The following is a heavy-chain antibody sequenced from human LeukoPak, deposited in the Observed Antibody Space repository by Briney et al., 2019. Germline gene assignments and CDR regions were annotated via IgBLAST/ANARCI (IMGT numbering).Heavy chain of an antibody. J-gene: IGHJ4*02. CDR2: IYDSGST. V-gene: IGHV4-39*01. CDR1: GGSIRSSYYY. Sequence: SETLSLTCTVSGGSIRSSYYYWGWLRQPPGKGLEWIGSIYDSGSTYYNPSLKSRVTISVDTSKNQFSLKLNSVTAADTAVYYCASGIVGAVDYWGQGTLVTVSS. D-gene: IGHD1-26*01. CDR3: ASGIVGAVDY.